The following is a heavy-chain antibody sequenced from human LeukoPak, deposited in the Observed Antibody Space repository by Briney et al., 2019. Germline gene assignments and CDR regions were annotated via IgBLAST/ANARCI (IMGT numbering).Heavy chain of an antibody. Sequence: GGSLRLSCAASGFTFSGFVISWVRQAPGKGPQWVADISGGGGSTYYADSVKGRFSVSGDNSKNMVYLELNSLRAEDTAVYYCAKNHEHGRYAGFDFWAEEALVAVSS. V-gene: IGHV3-23*01. CDR2: ISGGGGST. D-gene: IGHD2-2*01. CDR3: AKNHEHGRYAGFDF. J-gene: IGHJ3*01. CDR1: GFTFSGFV.